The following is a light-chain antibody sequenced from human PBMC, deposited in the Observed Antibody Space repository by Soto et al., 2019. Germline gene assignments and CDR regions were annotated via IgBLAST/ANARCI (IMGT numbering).Light chain of an antibody. J-gene: IGLJ1*01. CDR1: SSDVGAYNF. CDR2: EVS. Sequence: QSALTQPASVSGSPGQSITISCTGTSSDVGAYNFVSWYQHHPGTAPKLMIYEVSNRPSGASNRFSGSKSGNTASLTISGLQAEDEADYYCNSYTTNSNRVFGTGTKVTVL. CDR3: NSYTTNSNRV. V-gene: IGLV2-14*01.